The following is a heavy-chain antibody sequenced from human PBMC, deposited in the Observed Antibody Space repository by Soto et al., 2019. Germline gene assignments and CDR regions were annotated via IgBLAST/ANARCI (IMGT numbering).Heavy chain of an antibody. V-gene: IGHV4-39*01. J-gene: IGHJ5*02. D-gene: IGHD3-16*01. Sequence: SETLSLTCTVSGGSMSSSSYYWGWIRQPPGKGLEWIGSIYYSGSTYYNPSLKSRVTISVDTSKNQFSLKLSSVTAADTAVYYCARLNYDYVWGSYPWGQGTLVTVSS. CDR3: ARLNYDYVWGSYP. CDR2: IYYSGST. CDR1: GGSMSSSSYY.